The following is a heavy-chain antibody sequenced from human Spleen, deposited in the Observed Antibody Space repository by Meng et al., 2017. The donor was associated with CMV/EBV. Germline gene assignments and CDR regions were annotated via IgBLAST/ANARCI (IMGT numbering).Heavy chain of an antibody. Sequence: SGYTFTNYGINWVRQAPGQGLEWMGWISTFNGNTYYAQKFQGRVSMTTDTSMSTAYMDLRSLRSDDTAVYYCARIAQQLLTYYFDFWGQGTLVTVSS. CDR3: ARIAQQLLTYYFDF. CDR2: ISTFNGNT. J-gene: IGHJ4*02. CDR1: GYTFTNYG. D-gene: IGHD6-13*01. V-gene: IGHV1-18*01.